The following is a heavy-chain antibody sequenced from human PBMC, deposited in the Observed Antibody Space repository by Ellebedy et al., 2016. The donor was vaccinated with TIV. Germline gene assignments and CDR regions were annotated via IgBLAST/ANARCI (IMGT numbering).Heavy chain of an antibody. J-gene: IGHJ4*02. D-gene: IGHD4-17*01. CDR3: VKDGEYASFAY. V-gene: IGHV3-30*02. CDR2: IQYDGSNK. CDR1: GFTFITYG. Sequence: PGGSLRLSCAASGFTFITYGMHWVRQAPGKGLEWVAFIQYDGSNKNYADSVKGRVTISRDNSKNTLYLQMNSLRTEDTAVYYCVKDGEYASFAYWGQGTLVTVSS.